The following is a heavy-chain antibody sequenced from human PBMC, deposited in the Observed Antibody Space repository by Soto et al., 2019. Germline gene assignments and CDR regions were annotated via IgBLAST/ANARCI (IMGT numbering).Heavy chain of an antibody. V-gene: IGHV4-34*01. D-gene: IGHD6-13*01. J-gene: IGHJ4*02. CDR1: GGSFSGYY. CDR2: INHSGST. CDR3: ARVKAAAGIFDY. Sequence: PSETLSLTCAVYGGSFSGYYRSWIRQPPGKGLEWIGEINHSGSTNYNPSLKSRVTISVDTSRNQFSLKLSSVTAADTAVYYCARVKAAAGIFDYWGQGTLVTVSS.